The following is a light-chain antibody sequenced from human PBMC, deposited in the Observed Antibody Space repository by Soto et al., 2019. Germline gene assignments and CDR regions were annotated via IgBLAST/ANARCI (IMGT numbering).Light chain of an antibody. CDR2: DAS. J-gene: IGKJ4*01. CDR3: QQRSTWPLT. CDR1: QNVSSY. V-gene: IGKV3-11*01. Sequence: EIVLTQSPVTLSLSPGERATLSCRATQNVSSYLAWYQQKPGQAPRLLFYDASNRATGIPARFSGRGSGTDFTLTISSLDPEDFAYYDCQQRSTWPLTFGGGTKVEIK.